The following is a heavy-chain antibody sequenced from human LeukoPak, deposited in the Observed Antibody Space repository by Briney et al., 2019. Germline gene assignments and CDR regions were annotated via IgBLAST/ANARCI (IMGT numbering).Heavy chain of an antibody. V-gene: IGHV3-15*01. J-gene: IGHJ4*02. CDR3: TTALLWFGELGFAY. Sequence: GGSLRLSCAASGFTVSSNYMSWVRQAPGKGLEWVGRINSKTDGGTTDYAAPVKGRFTISRDDSKNTLYLQMNSLKTEDTAVYYCTTALLWFGELGFAYWGQGTLVTVSS. D-gene: IGHD3-10*01. CDR2: INSKTDGGTT. CDR1: GFTVSSNY.